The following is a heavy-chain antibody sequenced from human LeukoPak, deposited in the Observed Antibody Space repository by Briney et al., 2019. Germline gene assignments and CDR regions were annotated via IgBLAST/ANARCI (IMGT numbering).Heavy chain of an antibody. D-gene: IGHD3-3*01. CDR3: AKGSVPYDFWSGYSGYYYMDV. J-gene: IGHJ6*03. CDR1: GFTFSSYS. V-gene: IGHV3-23*01. Sequence: PGGSLRLSCAASGFTFSSYSMSWVRQAPGKGLEWVSAISGSGGSTYYADSVKGRFTISRDNSKNTLYLQMNSLRAEDTAVYYCAKGSVPYDFWSGYSGYYYMDVWGKGTTVTVSS. CDR2: ISGSGGST.